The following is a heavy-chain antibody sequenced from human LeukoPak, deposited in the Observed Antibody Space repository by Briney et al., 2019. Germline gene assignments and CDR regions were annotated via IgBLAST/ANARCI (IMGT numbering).Heavy chain of an antibody. V-gene: IGHV1-2*02. CDR1: GYTFTGYY. CDR2: INPNSGGT. Sequence: ASVKVSCKASGYTFTGYYMHWVRQAPGQGLEWMGWINPNSGGTNYAQKFQGRVTMTRDTSISTAYVELSRLRSDDTAVYYCAVLGDFWSGYYSEGVDYWGQGTLVTVSS. D-gene: IGHD3-3*01. CDR3: AVLGDFWSGYYSEGVDY. J-gene: IGHJ4*02.